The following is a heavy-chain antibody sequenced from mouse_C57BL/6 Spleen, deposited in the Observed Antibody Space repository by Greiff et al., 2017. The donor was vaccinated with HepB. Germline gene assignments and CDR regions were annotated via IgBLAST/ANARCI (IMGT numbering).Heavy chain of an antibody. CDR3: TTYDGYPYYAMDY. J-gene: IGHJ4*01. Sequence: VQLQQSGAELVRPGASVKLSCTASGFNIKDDYMHWVKQRPEQGLEWIGWIDPENGDTEYASKFQGKATITADTSSNTAYLQLSSLTSEDTAGYYCTTYDGYPYYAMDYWGQGTSVTVSS. D-gene: IGHD2-3*01. V-gene: IGHV14-4*01. CDR2: IDPENGDT. CDR1: GFNIKDDY.